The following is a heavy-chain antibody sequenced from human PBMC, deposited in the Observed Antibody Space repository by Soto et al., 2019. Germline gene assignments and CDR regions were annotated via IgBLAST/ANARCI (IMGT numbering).Heavy chain of an antibody. CDR3: ARDQGVVVTADNWFDP. D-gene: IGHD2-21*02. Sequence: KASEILSLTCTVSGGSITDYSWVWIRQPAGKGLEWIGRIFSSGSTNYNPSLKGRITMSLDTSKNQFSLKLNSATATDTAVYFCARDQGVVVTADNWFDPWGQGILVTVSS. J-gene: IGHJ5*02. CDR1: GGSITDYS. V-gene: IGHV4-4*07. CDR2: IFSSGST.